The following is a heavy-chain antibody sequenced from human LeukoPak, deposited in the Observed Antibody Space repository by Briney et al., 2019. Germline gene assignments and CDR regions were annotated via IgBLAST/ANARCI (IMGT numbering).Heavy chain of an antibody. V-gene: IGHV1-2*02. J-gene: IGHJ4*02. Sequence: GASVKVSCKASGYTFTGYYMHWVRQAPGQGLEWMGWINPNSGGTNYAQKFQGRVTMTRDTSISTAYMELSRLRSDDTAVYYCARDGLYCSSTSCYRGWYYFDFWGQGTLVTVSS. CDR3: ARDGLYCSSTSCYRGWYYFDF. D-gene: IGHD2-2*01. CDR2: INPNSGGT. CDR1: GYTFTGYY.